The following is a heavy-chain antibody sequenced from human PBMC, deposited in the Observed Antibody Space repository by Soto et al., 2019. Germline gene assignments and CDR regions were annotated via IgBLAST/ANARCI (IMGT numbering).Heavy chain of an antibody. CDR3: ARLGSGIAAAGTDNWFDP. CDR1: GYSFTSYW. D-gene: IGHD6-13*01. V-gene: IGHV5-51*01. CDR2: IYPGDSDT. Sequence: GESLKISCKGSGYSFTSYWIGWVRQMPGKGLEWMGIIYPGDSDTRYSPSFQGQVTISADKSISTAYLQWSSLKDSDTAMYYCARLGSGIAAAGTDNWFDPWGQGTLVTVSS. J-gene: IGHJ5*02.